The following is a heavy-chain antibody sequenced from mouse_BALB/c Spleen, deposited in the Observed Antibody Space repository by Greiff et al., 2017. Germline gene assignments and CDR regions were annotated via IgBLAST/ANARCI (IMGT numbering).Heavy chain of an antibody. CDR2: ISDGGSYT. J-gene: IGHJ3*01. CDR3: ARDGEGFAY. CDR1: GFTFSDYY. Sequence: EVKVVESGGGLVKPGGSLKLSCAASGFTFSDYYMYWVRQTPEKRLEWVATISDGGSYTYYPDSVKGRFTISRDNAKNNLYLQMSSLKSEDTAMYYCARDGEGFAYWGQGTLVTVSA. V-gene: IGHV5-4*02.